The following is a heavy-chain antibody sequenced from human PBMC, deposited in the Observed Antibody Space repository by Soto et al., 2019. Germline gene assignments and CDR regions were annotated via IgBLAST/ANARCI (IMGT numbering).Heavy chain of an antibody. CDR2: ILYDGSNK. D-gene: IGHD6-19*01. V-gene: IGHV3-30*18. J-gene: IGHJ6*02. CDR1: GFTFSSYG. CDR3: AKEAQYSSGWYGDRARYYYYYGMDV. Sequence: GGSLRLSCAASGFTFSSYGMHWVRQAPGKGLEWVAVILYDGSNKYYADSVKGRFTISRDNSKNTLYLQMNSLRAEDTAVYYCAKEAQYSSGWYGDRARYYYYYGMDVWGQGTTVTVSS.